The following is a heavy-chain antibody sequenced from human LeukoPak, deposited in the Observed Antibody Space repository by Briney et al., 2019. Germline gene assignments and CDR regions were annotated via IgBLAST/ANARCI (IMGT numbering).Heavy chain of an antibody. CDR2: MNPNSGNT. CDR1: GYTFTSYD. V-gene: IGHV1-8*01. D-gene: IGHD5-24*01. J-gene: IGHJ6*02. Sequence: GASVKVSCKASGYTFTSYDINWVRQATGQGLERMGWMNPNSGNTGYAQKFQGRVTMTRNTSISTAYMELSSLRSEDTAVYYCARMAPKTYYYYGMDVWGQGTTVTVSS. CDR3: ARMAPKTYYYYGMDV.